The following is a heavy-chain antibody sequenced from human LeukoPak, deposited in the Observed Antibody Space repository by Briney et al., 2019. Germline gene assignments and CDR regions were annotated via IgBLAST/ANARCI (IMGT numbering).Heavy chain of an antibody. J-gene: IGHJ4*02. CDR2: INTKGET. CDR1: GVSMSAYQ. CDR3: ATSNDAKIAPFDH. V-gene: IGHV4-4*09. D-gene: IGHD2-21*01. Sequence: SEALSLTCTVSGVSMSAYQWSWVRQSPEKGLEWIGCINTKGETSYNPSLKSRVTTSVDTTKSQFSLRLTSVTAADTAVYYCATSNDAKIAPFDHWGQGAPVTVSS.